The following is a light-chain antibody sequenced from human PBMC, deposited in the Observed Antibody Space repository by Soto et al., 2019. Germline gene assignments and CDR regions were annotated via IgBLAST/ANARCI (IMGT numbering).Light chain of an antibody. CDR1: SSNIESDY. J-gene: IGLJ2*01. Sequence: QSVLTQPPSVSATPGQKVTISCSGSSSNIESDYVSWYQQVPRAAPKLLIYDNNKRPSGIPDRFSGSKSGTSATLGITGVQAGDEADYYCGTWDSSLSAVFGGGTKLTVL. CDR2: DNN. CDR3: GTWDSSLSAV. V-gene: IGLV1-51*01.